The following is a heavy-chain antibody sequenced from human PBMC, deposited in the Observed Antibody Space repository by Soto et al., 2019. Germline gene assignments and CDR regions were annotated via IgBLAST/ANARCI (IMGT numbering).Heavy chain of an antibody. D-gene: IGHD1-1*01. J-gene: IGHJ4*02. CDR1: GYTFTSYG. CDR3: ARGRYGDY. V-gene: IGHV1-18*01. CDR2: ISAHNGNT. Sequence: QVHRVQSGAEVKKPGASVKVSCKASGYTFTSYGITWVRQAPGQGLEWMGWISAHNGNTDYAQKLQGRVIVTRDTSTSTAYMELRSLISDDTAVYYCARGRYGDYWGKGALVTVSS.